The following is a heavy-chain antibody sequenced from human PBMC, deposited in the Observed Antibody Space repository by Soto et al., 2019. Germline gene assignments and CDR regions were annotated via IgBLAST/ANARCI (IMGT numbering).Heavy chain of an antibody. Sequence: GESLKISCKASGYTFTDAWIGWVRQMPGKGLEWMGIVYPGDSQTRYNPSFQGQITISADKSITTAYLQWTSLKASDSAMYYCARQKGYWGQRTLLTVS. CDR3: ARQKGY. J-gene: IGHJ4*02. CDR2: VYPGDSQT. CDR1: GYTFTDAW. V-gene: IGHV5-51*01.